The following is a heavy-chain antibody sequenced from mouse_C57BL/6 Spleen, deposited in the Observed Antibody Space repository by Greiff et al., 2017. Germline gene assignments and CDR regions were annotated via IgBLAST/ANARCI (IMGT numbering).Heavy chain of an antibody. CDR1: GYTFTSYW. Sequence: VQLQQPGTELVKPGASVKLSCKASGYTFTSYWMHWVKQRPGQGLEWIGNINPSNGGTNYNEKFKSKATLTVDKSSSTAYMQLSSLTSEDSAVYYCASSRSNCPVSYYYAMDYWGQGTSVTVSS. CDR2: INPSNGGT. CDR3: ASSRSNCPVSYYYAMDY. V-gene: IGHV1-53*01. J-gene: IGHJ4*01. D-gene: IGHD2-5*01.